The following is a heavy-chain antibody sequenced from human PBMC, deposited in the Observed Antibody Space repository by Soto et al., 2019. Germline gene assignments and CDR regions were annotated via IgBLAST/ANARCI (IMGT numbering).Heavy chain of an antibody. Sequence: EVQLLESGGGLVQPGGSLRLSSAAYGFTFSSYAMSWLRKAPGKGLEWVSAISGSGGSTYYADSVKGRFTISRDNSKNTLYLQMNSLRAEDTAVYYCAKTVRRQQPLHFEYWGQGTLVTVSS. V-gene: IGHV3-23*01. D-gene: IGHD6-13*01. J-gene: IGHJ4*02. CDR3: AKTVRRQQPLHFEY. CDR1: GFTFSSYA. CDR2: ISGSGGST.